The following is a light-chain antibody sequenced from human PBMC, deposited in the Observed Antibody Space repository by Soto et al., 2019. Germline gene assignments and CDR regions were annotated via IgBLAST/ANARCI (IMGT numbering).Light chain of an antibody. Sequence: EIVLIQSLATPSLYTGERATLSCRTSQSVGRALAWDQEKPDQPPRLVIYDSSNSATGIPGRFSGSGSGTDFTLTISSLEPADFAVYYCQQRSLLFTFGGGTKVDIK. V-gene: IGKV3-11*01. CDR3: QQRSLLFT. CDR2: DSS. J-gene: IGKJ4*01. CDR1: QSVGRA.